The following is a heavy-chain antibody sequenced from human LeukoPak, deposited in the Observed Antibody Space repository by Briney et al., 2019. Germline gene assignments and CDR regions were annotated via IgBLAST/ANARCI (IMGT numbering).Heavy chain of an antibody. Sequence: ASVKVSCNSSGYTFSVYGISWVRQAPAQGLEWMGWISAYNGNTNYAQKFQGRVTMTTDTSTSTAYMELRSLRSDDTAVYYCARDCSSGTCYFFPCGQGTLVTVSS. V-gene: IGHV1-18*01. CDR2: ISAYNGNT. CDR1: GYTFSVYG. CDR3: ARDCSSGTCYFFP. J-gene: IGHJ5*02. D-gene: IGHD2-15*01.